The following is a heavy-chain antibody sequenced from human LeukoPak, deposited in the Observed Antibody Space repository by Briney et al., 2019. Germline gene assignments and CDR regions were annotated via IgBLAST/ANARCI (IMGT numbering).Heavy chain of an antibody. CDR2: INHSGST. D-gene: IGHD3-10*02. J-gene: IGHJ6*04. CDR1: GFTFSSYW. V-gene: IGHV4-34*08. CDR3: AELGITMIGGV. Sequence: PGGSLRLSCAASGFTFSSYWMTWVRQAPGKGLEWIGEINHSGSTNYNPSLKSRVTISVDTSKNQFSLKLSSVTAADTAVYYCAELGITMIGGVWGKGTTVTISS.